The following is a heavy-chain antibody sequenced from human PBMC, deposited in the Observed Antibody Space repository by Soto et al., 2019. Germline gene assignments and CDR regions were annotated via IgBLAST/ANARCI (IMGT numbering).Heavy chain of an antibody. CDR3: AKDQVVPAAMFIVTHFDY. CDR2: ISYDGSNK. V-gene: IGHV3-30*07. CDR1: GFTFSDYA. Sequence: GGSLRLSCAASGFTFSDYAMHWVRQAPGKGLEWVAIISYDGSNKYYADSVKGRFTISRDSSKNTLYLQMNSLRAEDTAVYYCAKDQVVPAAMFIVTHFDYWGQGTLVTVSS. D-gene: IGHD2-2*01. J-gene: IGHJ4*02.